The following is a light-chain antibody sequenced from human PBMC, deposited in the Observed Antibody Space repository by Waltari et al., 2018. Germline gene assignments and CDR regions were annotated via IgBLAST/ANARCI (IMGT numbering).Light chain of an antibody. J-gene: IGKJ1*01. CDR3: QQSYSNPRT. Sequence: DIQRTQSPSSLSASVGDRVTITCRASQTVSTYLNWYQQKPGKAPELLIFAASSLQSGVPSRFSGSGSGTDFTLTISSLQPEDFATYYCQQSYSNPRTFGQGTKVEIK. V-gene: IGKV1-39*01. CDR1: QTVSTY. CDR2: AAS.